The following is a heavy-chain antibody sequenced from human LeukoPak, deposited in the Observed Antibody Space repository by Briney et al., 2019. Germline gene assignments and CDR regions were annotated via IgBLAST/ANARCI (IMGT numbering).Heavy chain of an antibody. CDR1: GFTVSSNY. CDR3: ARDQWLSDAFDI. J-gene: IGHJ3*02. V-gene: IGHV3-66*01. Sequence: GGSLRLSCAASGFTVSSNYMSWVRQAPGKGLEWVSVIYSGGTTYYADPVKGRFTISRDSSKNTLYLQMNSLRAEDTAVYYCARDQWLSDAFDIWGQGTVVTVSS. D-gene: IGHD6-19*01. CDR2: IYSGGTT.